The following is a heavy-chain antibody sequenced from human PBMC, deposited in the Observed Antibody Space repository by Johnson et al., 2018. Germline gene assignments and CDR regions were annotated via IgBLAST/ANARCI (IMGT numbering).Heavy chain of an antibody. J-gene: IGHJ1*01. CDR1: GFTFDDYA. CDR2: ISWNSGSI. V-gene: IGHV3-9*01. Sequence: VQSGRSLRLSCAASGFTFDDYAMHWVRQAPGKGLEWVSGISWNSGSIGYADSVKGRFTISRDNAKNSLYLQMNSLRAEDTALYYCAKGDSSGYYGYFQHWGQGTLVTVSS. CDR3: AKGDSSGYYGYFQH. D-gene: IGHD3-22*01.